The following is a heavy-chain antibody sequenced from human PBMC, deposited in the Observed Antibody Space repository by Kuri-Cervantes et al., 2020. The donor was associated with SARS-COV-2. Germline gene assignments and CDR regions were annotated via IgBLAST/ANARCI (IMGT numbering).Heavy chain of an antibody. CDR1: GGSISSGDYY. D-gene: IGHD3-10*01. V-gene: IGHV4-39*07. J-gene: IGHJ4*02. CDR3: AHIVPKTMEFDY. CDR2: IYHSGST. Sequence: ESLKISCTVSGGSISSGDYYWGWIRQPPGKGLEWIGSIYHSGSTYYNPSLKSRVTISVDTSKNQFSLKLSSVTAADTAVYYCAHIVPKTMEFDYWGQGTLVTVSS.